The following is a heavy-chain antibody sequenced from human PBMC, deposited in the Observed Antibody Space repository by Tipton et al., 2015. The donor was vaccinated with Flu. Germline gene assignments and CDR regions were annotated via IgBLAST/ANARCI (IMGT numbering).Heavy chain of an antibody. V-gene: IGHV3-13*01. CDR1: GFTFSSYD. D-gene: IGHD1-1*01. CDR2: IDSAGDT. Sequence: VQLVQSGGTLVQPGGSLRLSCAASGFTFSSYDMHWVRQATGEGLQWVSAIDSAGDTYDLDSVKGRFTISRDNAKNSLYLRMNSLRAGDTAVYFCARGPLPDVGRYNGVGVWGQGTTGTVSS. J-gene: IGHJ6*02. CDR3: ARGPLPDVGRYNGVGV.